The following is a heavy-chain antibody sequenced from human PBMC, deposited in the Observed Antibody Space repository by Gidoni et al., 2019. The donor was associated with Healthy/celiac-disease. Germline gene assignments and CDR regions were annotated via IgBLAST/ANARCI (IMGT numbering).Heavy chain of an antibody. J-gene: IGHJ4*02. Sequence: EVQLVESGGGLVQPGGSLRLSCAASGFPFSSYEMNWVRQAPGKGLEWVSYISSSGSTIYYADSVKGRFTISRDNAKNSLYLQMNSLRAEDTAVYYCARGRYGGNSGYFDYWGQGTLVTVSS. CDR2: ISSSGSTI. D-gene: IGHD4-17*01. CDR1: GFPFSSYE. CDR3: ARGRYGGNSGYFDY. V-gene: IGHV3-48*03.